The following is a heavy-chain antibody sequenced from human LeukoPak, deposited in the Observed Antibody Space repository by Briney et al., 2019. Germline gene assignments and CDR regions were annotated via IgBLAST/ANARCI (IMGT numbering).Heavy chain of an antibody. V-gene: IGHV3-74*01. CDR3: AREPDSYGFDY. CDR2: ITNDGSST. CDR1: GLTFSSHW. Sequence: GGSLRLSCAASGLTFSSHWMHWVRQAPGKGLVWVSRITNDGSSTTYADSVKGRFTISRDNSKNTLYLQMNSLRAEDTAVYYCAREPDSYGFDYWGQGTLVTVSS. J-gene: IGHJ4*02. D-gene: IGHD5-18*01.